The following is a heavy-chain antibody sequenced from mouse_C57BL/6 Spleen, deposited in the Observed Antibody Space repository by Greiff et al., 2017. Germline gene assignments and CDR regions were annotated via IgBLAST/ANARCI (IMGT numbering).Heavy chain of an antibody. V-gene: IGHV1-26*01. D-gene: IGHD1-1*01. J-gene: IGHJ1*03. Sequence: EVQLQQSGPELVKPGASVKISCKASGYTFTDYYMNWVKQSHGKSLEWIGDINPNNGGTSYNQKFKGKATLTVDKSSSTAEMELRSLTSEDSEVDYCARAEVLRGGYFDVWGTGTTVTVSS. CDR3: ARAEVLRGGYFDV. CDR1: GYTFTDYY. CDR2: INPNNGGT.